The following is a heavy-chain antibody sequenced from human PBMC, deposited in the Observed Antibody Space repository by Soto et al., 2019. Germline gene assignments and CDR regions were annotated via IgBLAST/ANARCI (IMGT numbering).Heavy chain of an antibody. CDR3: ARDLGIAAAGGWYYGMDV. Sequence: SVKVSCKASGGTFSSYAISWVRQAPGQGLEWMGGIIPIFGSANYAQKFQGRVTITADESTSTAYMELSSLRSEDTAVYYCARDLGIAAAGGWYYGMDVWGQGTTVTVSS. V-gene: IGHV1-69*13. J-gene: IGHJ6*02. CDR1: GGTFSSYA. D-gene: IGHD6-13*01. CDR2: IIPIFGSA.